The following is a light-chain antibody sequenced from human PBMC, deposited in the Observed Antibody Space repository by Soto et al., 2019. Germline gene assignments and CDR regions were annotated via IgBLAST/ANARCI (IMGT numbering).Light chain of an antibody. CDR2: DDS. CDR3: QVWDSSSDHPA. Sequence: SYELTQPPSVSVAPGQTARITCGGNNIGSKSVHWYQQKPGQAPELVVYDDSDRPSGIPERFSGSNSGNTATLTISRVEAGDEADYYCQVWDSSSDHPAFGGGTQLTVL. J-gene: IGLJ3*02. V-gene: IGLV3-21*02. CDR1: NIGSKS.